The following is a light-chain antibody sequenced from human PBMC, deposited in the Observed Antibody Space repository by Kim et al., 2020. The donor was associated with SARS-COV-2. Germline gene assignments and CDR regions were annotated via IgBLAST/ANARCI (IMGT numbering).Light chain of an antibody. J-gene: IGLJ3*02. CDR2: RNN. CDR1: PSHIGSND. CDR3: ATWDDSLNGPV. Sequence: GQRLTISCSGSPSHIGSNDVYCYQQLPGPAPKLLTYRNNQRPSGVPDRFSVSKSGTSASLAISGLRSDDEADYYCATWDDSLNGPVFGGGTQLTVL. V-gene: IGLV1-47*01.